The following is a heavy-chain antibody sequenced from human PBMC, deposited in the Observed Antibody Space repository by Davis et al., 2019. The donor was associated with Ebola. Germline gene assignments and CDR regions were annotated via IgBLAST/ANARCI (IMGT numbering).Heavy chain of an antibody. CDR1: GFTFSSYG. V-gene: IGHV3-23*01. D-gene: IGHD1-14*01. Sequence: PGGSLRLSCAASGFTFSSYGMHWVRQAPGRGLEWVSAISGSGGSTYYADSVKGRFTISRDNSKNTLHLQMNSLRVEDTAVYFCAREPTGNYYYFYGMDVWGKGTTVSVSS. J-gene: IGHJ6*04. CDR2: ISGSGGST. CDR3: AREPTGNYYYFYGMDV.